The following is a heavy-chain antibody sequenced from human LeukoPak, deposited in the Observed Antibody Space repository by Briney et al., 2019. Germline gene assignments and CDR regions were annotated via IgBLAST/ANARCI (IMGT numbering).Heavy chain of an antibody. CDR3: ATYSTKNAREFES. V-gene: IGHV3-30-3*01. CDR1: GFTFSSYA. D-gene: IGHD2/OR15-2a*01. J-gene: IGHJ5*01. Sequence: GGSLRLSCAASGFTFSSYAMHWVRQAPGKGLEWVAVISYDGSNKYYADSVKGRFTISRDNSKNTLYLQMNSLRAEDTAVYYCATYSTKNAREFESWGQGTLVTVSS. CDR2: ISYDGSNK.